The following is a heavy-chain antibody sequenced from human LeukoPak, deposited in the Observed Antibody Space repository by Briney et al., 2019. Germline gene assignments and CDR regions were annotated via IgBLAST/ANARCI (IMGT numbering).Heavy chain of an antibody. J-gene: IGHJ5*02. CDR3: ARDSGTTGEVKFDP. CDR2: ISGSGTI. D-gene: IGHD3-10*01. Sequence: SETLSLTCIVSGGSINSYWSWIRQPAGKGLEWIGRISGSGTITYNPALQSRLTISIDTSKNQFSLKLMSVTATDTAVYYCARDSGTTGEVKFDPWGQGILVTVSS. CDR1: GGSINSY. V-gene: IGHV4-4*07.